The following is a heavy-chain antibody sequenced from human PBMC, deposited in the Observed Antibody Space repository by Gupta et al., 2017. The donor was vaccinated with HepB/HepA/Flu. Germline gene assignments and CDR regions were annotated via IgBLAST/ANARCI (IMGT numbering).Heavy chain of an antibody. V-gene: IGHV1-69*01. CDR1: GGTFSSYA. J-gene: IGHJ4*02. CDR3: ARGDYYYDSSGYYSDFDY. Sequence: QVQLVQSGAEVKKPGSSVKVSCKASGGTFSSYAISWVRQAPGQGLEWMGGIIPIFGTANYAQKFQGRVTITADESTSTAYMELSSLRSEDTAVYYCARGDYYYDSSGYYSDFDYWGQGTLVTVSS. D-gene: IGHD3-22*01. CDR2: IIPIFGTA.